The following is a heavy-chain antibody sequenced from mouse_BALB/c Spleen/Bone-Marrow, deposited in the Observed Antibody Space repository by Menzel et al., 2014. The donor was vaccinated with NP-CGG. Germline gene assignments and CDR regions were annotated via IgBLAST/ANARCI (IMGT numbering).Heavy chain of an antibody. D-gene: IGHD2-4*01. Sequence: VQLQQSGAELVKPGASVKLSCTASGFNIKDTYIHWVKQRPEQGLEWIGRIVPANGNTNYDQKFQGKATITADASSNTAYLQLSSLTSEDSAVYYCARFPYDYVGGEYWGQGTALTVSS. V-gene: IGHV14-3*02. CDR3: ARFPYDYVGGEY. CDR2: IVPANGNT. J-gene: IGHJ2*01. CDR1: GFNIKDTY.